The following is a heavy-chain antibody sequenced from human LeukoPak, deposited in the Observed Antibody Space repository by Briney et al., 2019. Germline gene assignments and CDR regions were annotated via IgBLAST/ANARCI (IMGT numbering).Heavy chain of an antibody. J-gene: IGHJ5*02. CDR1: GGTFSSYA. CDR3: AADHDCSLSYDSYGPLDA. V-gene: IGHV1-69*05. CDR2: VIPIFGTA. D-gene: IGHD4-11*01. Sequence: SVKVSCKASGGTFSSYAISWVRQAPGQGLEWMGGVIPIFGTANYAQKFQGRVTITTDESTSTAYMELSSLRSEDTAVYYCAADHDCSLSYDSYGPLDAWGQGTLVTVSS.